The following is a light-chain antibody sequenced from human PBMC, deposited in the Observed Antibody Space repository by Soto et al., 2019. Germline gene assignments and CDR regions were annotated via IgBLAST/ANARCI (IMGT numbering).Light chain of an antibody. J-gene: IGKJ4*01. CDR1: QSVSSN. CDR3: QQYYKWPPVT. V-gene: IGKV3-15*01. CDR2: GAS. Sequence: EIVMTQSPATLSVSPGERATLSCRASQSVSSNLAWYQQKPGQAPRILIYGASTRATGIPARFSGSGSGTEFTLTISNLQSEDFAVYYCQQYYKWPPVTFGGGTKVDIK.